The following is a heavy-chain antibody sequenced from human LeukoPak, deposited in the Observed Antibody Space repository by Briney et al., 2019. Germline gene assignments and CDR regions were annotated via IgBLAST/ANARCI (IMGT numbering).Heavy chain of an antibody. CDR3: NPDTLPD. D-gene: IGHD1-14*01. Sequence: GGSLRLSCAASGFTFSYAWVKWVRQAPGKGLEWVGRIKSKSDGDTIDYAAPVKGRFTVSRDDSKNMLYLQMNSLKTEDTAVYYCNPDTLPDWGQGTLVTVSS. V-gene: IGHV3-15*01. CDR1: GFTFSYAW. CDR2: IKSKSDGDTI. J-gene: IGHJ4*02.